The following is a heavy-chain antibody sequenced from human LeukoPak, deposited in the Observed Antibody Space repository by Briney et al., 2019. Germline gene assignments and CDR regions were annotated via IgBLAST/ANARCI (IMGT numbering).Heavy chain of an antibody. J-gene: IGHJ4*02. CDR1: GFTFSSYS. CDR3: VKDIHYYGSGNYYNGYFDY. V-gene: IGHV3-48*01. D-gene: IGHD3-10*01. Sequence: GGSLRLSCAASGFTFSSYSMNWVRQAPGKGLEWVSYISSSSNTIYYADSVKGRFTISRDNSKNTLYLQVSSLRAEDTAVYYCVKDIHYYGSGNYYNGYFDYWGQGTLVTVSS. CDR2: ISSSSNTI.